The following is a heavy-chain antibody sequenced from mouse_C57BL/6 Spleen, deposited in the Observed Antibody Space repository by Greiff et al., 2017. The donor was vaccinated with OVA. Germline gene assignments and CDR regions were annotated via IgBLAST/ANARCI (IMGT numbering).Heavy chain of an antibody. Sequence: VQLQQPGAELVKPGASVKLSCKASGYTFTSYWMQWVKQRPGQGLEWIGEIDPSDSYTNYNQKFKGKATLTVDTSSSTAYMQLSSLTSEDSAVYYCARYLIYYYGFDYWGQGTTLTVSS. CDR3: ARYLIYYYGFDY. CDR2: IDPSDSYT. V-gene: IGHV1-50*01. J-gene: IGHJ2*01. CDR1: GYTFTSYW. D-gene: IGHD1-1*01.